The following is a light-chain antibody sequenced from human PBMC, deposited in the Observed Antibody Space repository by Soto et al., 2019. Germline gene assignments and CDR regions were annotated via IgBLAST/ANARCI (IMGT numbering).Light chain of an antibody. CDR3: QQYGSSPMYT. Sequence: EIVLTQSPGTLSLSPGERANLSCRASQNVSSSYLAWYQQKPGQAPRLLIYGASSRATGIPDRFSGSGSGTDFTLTISRLEPEDFAVYYCQQYGSSPMYTFGQGTKLEIK. CDR2: GAS. CDR1: QNVSSSY. J-gene: IGKJ2*01. V-gene: IGKV3-20*01.